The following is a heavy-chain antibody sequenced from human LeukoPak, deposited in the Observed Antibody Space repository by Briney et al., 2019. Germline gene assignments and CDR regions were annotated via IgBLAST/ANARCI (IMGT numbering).Heavy chain of an antibody. CDR2: TYYRSKWYN. CDR3: VRDPGGTLFDS. V-gene: IGHV6-1*01. J-gene: IGHJ4*02. Sequence: SQTPSLTCVISGDSVSRNTASWNWIRQSPSRGLEWLGRTYYRSKWYNDFAESEKSRITFSADTSKNQLTLQLNSVTPDDTAVYYCVRDPGGTLFDSWGQGTLVTVSS. CDR1: GDSVSRNTAS.